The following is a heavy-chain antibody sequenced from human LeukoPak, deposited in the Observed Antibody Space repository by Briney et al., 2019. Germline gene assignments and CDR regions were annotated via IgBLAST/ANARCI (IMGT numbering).Heavy chain of an antibody. CDR3: AGVQNYYDSSGSLRY. Sequence: ASVKVSCKASGYTFTGYYMHWVRQAPGQGLEWMGWINPNSGGTNYAQKFQGRVTMTRDTSISTAYMELSRLRSDDTAVYYCAGVQNYYDSSGSLRYWGQGTLVTVSS. CDR2: INPNSGGT. V-gene: IGHV1-2*02. CDR1: GYTFTGYY. D-gene: IGHD3-22*01. J-gene: IGHJ4*02.